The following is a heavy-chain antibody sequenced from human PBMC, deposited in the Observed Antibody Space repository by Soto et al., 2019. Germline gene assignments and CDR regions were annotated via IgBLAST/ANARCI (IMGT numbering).Heavy chain of an antibody. Sequence: WETLSLTCSVYDAYIRRNTYYWGCVSHPPGKGLDWIATVHYSGSTSYTPSLKNRVTLSADTSNNQFSLRLNSVTAADTAVYYCARQHYYDSSGYYTWNWGQGTLVTVS. CDR3: ARQHYYDSSGYYTWN. V-gene: IGHV4-39*01. D-gene: IGHD3-22*01. J-gene: IGHJ4*02. CDR2: VHYSGST. CDR1: DAYIRRNTYY.